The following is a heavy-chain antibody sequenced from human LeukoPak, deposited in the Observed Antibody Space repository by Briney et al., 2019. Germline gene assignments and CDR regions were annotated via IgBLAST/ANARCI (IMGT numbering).Heavy chain of an antibody. V-gene: IGHV3-48*02. CDR3: ARPLVF. J-gene: IGHJ4*02. D-gene: IGHD2-21*01. CDR2: ISSSSSTI. CDR1: GFSLSDSN. Sequence: PGGSLRLSCAASGFSLSDSNMNWVRQAPGKGLEWVSFISSSSSTIYYADSVKGRFTISRDNGKNSLYLQMNDLRDEDTAVYYCARPLVFGGQGTLVTVSS.